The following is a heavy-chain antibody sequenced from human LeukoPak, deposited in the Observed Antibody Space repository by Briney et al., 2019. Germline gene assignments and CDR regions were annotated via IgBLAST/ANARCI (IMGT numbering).Heavy chain of an antibody. D-gene: IGHD3-3*01. J-gene: IGHJ4*02. V-gene: IGHV3-30*02. Sequence: GGSLRLSCTASGFMFSTYGMHWVRQVPGKGLEWVAFIRNDGSNKYYADSVKGRFTISRDNSKNTLYLQMNSLRADDTAVYYCAKANGISIFGVVHYWGQGTLVTVSS. CDR1: GFMFSTYG. CDR2: IRNDGSNK. CDR3: AKANGISIFGVVHY.